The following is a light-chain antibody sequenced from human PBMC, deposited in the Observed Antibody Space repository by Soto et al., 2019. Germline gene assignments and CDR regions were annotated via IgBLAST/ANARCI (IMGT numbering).Light chain of an antibody. J-gene: IGKJ1*01. Sequence: DIQMTQSPSTLSASVGDRVTITCRASQSISSWLAWYQQKPGKAPKLLIYDASSLESGVPSRFSASGSGTEFTLTISSLQPDDFATYSCQQYNSYSWTFGQGTKVEI. CDR2: DAS. CDR1: QSISSW. CDR3: QQYNSYSWT. V-gene: IGKV1-5*01.